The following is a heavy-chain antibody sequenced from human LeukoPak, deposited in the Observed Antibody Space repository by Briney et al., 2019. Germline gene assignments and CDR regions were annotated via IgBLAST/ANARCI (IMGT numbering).Heavy chain of an antibody. CDR2: IYSGGST. J-gene: IGHJ4*02. V-gene: IGHV3-53*01. CDR1: GFIVSSKY. Sequence: GGSLRLSCAASGFIVSSKYMSWVRQAPGKGLEWVSVIYSGGSTYYAASVGGRFTISRDNSKNTVYLQMISLRVEDTAVYYCARAGPIDYWGQGTLVTVSS. CDR3: ARAGPIDY.